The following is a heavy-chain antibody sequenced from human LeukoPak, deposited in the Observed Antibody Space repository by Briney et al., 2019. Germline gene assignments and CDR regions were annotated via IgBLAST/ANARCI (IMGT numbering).Heavy chain of an antibody. Sequence: SETLSLTCTVSGGSISSSSYYWGWLRQPPGKGLEWIGSIYYSGSTYYNPSLKSRVTISVDTSKNQFSLKLSSVTAADTAVYYCARGRDRRLTAPYYYYYYGMDVWGRGTTVTVSS. D-gene: IGHD1-14*01. CDR1: GGSISSSSYY. CDR2: IYYSGST. CDR3: ARGRDRRLTAPYYYYYYGMDV. V-gene: IGHV4-39*01. J-gene: IGHJ6*02.